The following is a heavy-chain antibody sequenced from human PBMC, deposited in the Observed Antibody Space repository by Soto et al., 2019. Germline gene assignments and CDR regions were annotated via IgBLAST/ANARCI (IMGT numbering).Heavy chain of an antibody. V-gene: IGHV1-3*01. Sequence: QVQLVQSGAEVKKPGASVKVSCKASGYTFTSYAMHWVRQAPGQRLEWMGWINAGNGNTKYSQKFQGRVTITRDTSASTAYMELSSLRSEDTAVYYCARDLAWVWHGGDYYYGMDVWGQGTTVTVSS. CDR3: ARDLAWVWHGGDYYYGMDV. CDR2: INAGNGNT. CDR1: GYTFTSYA. J-gene: IGHJ6*02. D-gene: IGHD3-3*01.